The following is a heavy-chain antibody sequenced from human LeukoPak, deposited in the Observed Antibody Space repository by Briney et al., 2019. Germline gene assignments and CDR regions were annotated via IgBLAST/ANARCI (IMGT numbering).Heavy chain of an antibody. CDR1: GFTFSSYW. J-gene: IGHJ4*02. CDR2: INTDGSST. CDR3: ARSFFQWNYGSCLDS. Sequence: PGGSLRLPCAASGFTFSSYWMHWVRQAPGKGLLWVSRINTDGSSTTYADSVKGRFTISRDNAKNTLYLQMNSLRAEDTAVYSCARSFFQWNYGSCLDSWGQGTLVTVSS. D-gene: IGHD1-7*01. V-gene: IGHV3-74*01.